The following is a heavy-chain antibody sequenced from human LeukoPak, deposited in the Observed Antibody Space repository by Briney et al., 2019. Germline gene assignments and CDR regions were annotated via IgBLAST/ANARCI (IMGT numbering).Heavy chain of an antibody. CDR1: GFIFTNYW. D-gene: IGHD1-1*01. V-gene: IGHV3-7*01. CDR3: ARVGTTGTTDAFDI. CDR2: IKQDGSEK. J-gene: IGHJ3*02. Sequence: GGSLRLSCAASGFIFTNYWMSWVRQAPGKGLEWVAIIKQDGSEKYYVDSVRGRFTISRDNAKNSQYLQVNSLRAEDTAAYYCARVGTTGTTDAFDIWGQGTMVTVSS.